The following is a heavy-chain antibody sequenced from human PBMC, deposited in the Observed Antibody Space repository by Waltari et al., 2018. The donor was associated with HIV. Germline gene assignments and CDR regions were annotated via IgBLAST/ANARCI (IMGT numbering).Heavy chain of an antibody. D-gene: IGHD5-12*01. J-gene: IGHJ6*02. CDR3: ARYLRGHSGHGLDV. V-gene: IGHV3-13*01. CDR1: GFPFSSYD. CDR2: INTGGDT. Sequence: EVQLVESGGHLVQPGGSVRLSCAASGFPFSSYDMHWVRQATGKGLEWVSAINTGGDTYYPGSVKGRFTISRENAKNSLYLQMNSLRAGDTAVYYCARYLRGHSGHGLDVWGQGTTVTVSS.